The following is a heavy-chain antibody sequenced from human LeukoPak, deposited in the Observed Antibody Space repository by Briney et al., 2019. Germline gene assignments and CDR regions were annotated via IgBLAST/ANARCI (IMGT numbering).Heavy chain of an antibody. CDR2: ISYDGSNK. Sequence: GRSLRLSCAASGFTFSSYGMHWVRKAPGKGLEWVAVISYDGSNKYYADSVKGRFTISRDNSKNTLYLQMNSLRAEDTAVYYCAKDQNDYGDQDAFDIWGQGTMVTVSS. CDR3: AKDQNDYGDQDAFDI. CDR1: GFTFSSYG. J-gene: IGHJ3*02. V-gene: IGHV3-30*18. D-gene: IGHD4-17*01.